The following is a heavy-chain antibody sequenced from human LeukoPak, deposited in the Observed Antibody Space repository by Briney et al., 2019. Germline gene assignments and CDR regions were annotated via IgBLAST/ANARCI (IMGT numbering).Heavy chain of an antibody. CDR3: ARREGRERVGYNEAFDY. Sequence: GESLKISCKGSGYSFTSYWIGWVRQMPGKGLEWMGIIYPGDSDTRYSPSFQGQVTISADKSISTAYLQWSSLKASDTAMYYCARREGRERVGYNEAFDYWGQGTLVTVPS. CDR2: IYPGDSDT. D-gene: IGHD5-24*01. J-gene: IGHJ4*02. V-gene: IGHV5-51*01. CDR1: GYSFTSYW.